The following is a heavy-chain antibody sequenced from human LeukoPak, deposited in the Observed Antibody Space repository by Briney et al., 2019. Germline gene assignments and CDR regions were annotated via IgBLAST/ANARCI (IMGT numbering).Heavy chain of an antibody. J-gene: IGHJ3*02. V-gene: IGHV3-23*01. CDR2: ISGSGGST. D-gene: IGHD3-10*01. Sequence: GGSLRLSCAASRFTFSSYAMSWVRQAPGKGLDWVSAISGSGGSTYYADSVKGRFTISRDNSKNTLYLQMNSLRAEDTAVYYCAKADLITMVRGVTLDAFDIWGQGTMVTVSS. CDR3: AKADLITMVRGVTLDAFDI. CDR1: RFTFSSYA.